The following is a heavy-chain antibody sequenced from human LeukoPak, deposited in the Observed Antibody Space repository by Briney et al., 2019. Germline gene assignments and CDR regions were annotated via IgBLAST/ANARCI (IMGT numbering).Heavy chain of an antibody. J-gene: IGHJ4*02. CDR2: ISGSGGST. V-gene: IGHV3-23*01. CDR3: ANTRSSSLYFDY. D-gene: IGHD6-6*01. CDR1: GFNFSSYA. Sequence: PGGSRRLSCAASGFNFSSYAMSWVRQAPGKGLEWVSAISGSGGSTYYADSVKGRFTISRDNSKNTLYLQMNSLRAEDTAVYYCANTRSSSLYFDYWGQGTLVTVSS.